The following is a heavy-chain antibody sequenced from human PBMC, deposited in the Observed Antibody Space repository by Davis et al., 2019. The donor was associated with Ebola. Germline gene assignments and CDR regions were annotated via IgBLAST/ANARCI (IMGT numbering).Heavy chain of an antibody. V-gene: IGHV5-51*01. CDR3: ARTTVGGKSGRWFDP. Sequence: SLIPPCQCSWYSFTNYWIGWVRQMPGKGLESLGIIDPGDSDIRYSPSFQGQFTISADKSTSTAYLQWSSLKASDTAMYYCARTTVGGKSGRWFDPGGQGSLVTVSS. CDR2: IDPGDSDI. D-gene: IGHD4-23*01. J-gene: IGHJ5*02. CDR1: WYSFTNYW.